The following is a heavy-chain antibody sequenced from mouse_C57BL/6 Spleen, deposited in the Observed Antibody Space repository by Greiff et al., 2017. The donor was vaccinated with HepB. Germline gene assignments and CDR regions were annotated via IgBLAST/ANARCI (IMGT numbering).Heavy chain of an antibody. V-gene: IGHV3-6*01. CDR2: ISYDGSN. Sequence: EVQLVESGPGLVKPSQSLSLTCSVTGYSITSGYYWNWIRQFPGNKLEWMGYISYDGSNNYNPSLKNRISITRDTSKNQFFLKLNSVTTEDTATYYCARGIYRWYFDVWGTGTTVTVSS. CDR3: ARGIYRWYFDV. D-gene: IGHD1-3*01. J-gene: IGHJ1*03. CDR1: GYSITSGYY.